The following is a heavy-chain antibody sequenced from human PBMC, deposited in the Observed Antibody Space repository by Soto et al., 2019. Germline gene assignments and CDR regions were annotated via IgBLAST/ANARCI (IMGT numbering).Heavy chain of an antibody. CDR3: ARDLRDSGYAYSGDWYFDL. Sequence: EVQLVESGGGLVKPGGSLRLSCAASGFTFSSYSMNWVRQAPGKGLEWVSSISSSSSYIYYADSVKGRFTISRDNAKNSLYLQMTSLRAEDTAVYYCARDLRDSGYAYSGDWYFDLWGRGTLVTVSS. V-gene: IGHV3-21*01. CDR2: ISSSSSYI. J-gene: IGHJ2*01. D-gene: IGHD5-12*01. CDR1: GFTFSSYS.